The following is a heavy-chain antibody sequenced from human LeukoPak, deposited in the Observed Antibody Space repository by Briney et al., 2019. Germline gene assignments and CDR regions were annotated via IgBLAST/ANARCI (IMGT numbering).Heavy chain of an antibody. J-gene: IGHJ4*02. CDR3: ARAHGPMVRGVIIGY. CDR1: GYTFTGYY. CDR2: INPNSGGT. V-gene: IGHV1-2*02. D-gene: IGHD3-10*01. Sequence: GASVKVSCKASGYTFTGYYMHWVRQAPGQGLEWMGWINPNSGGTNYAQKFQGRVTMTRDTSISTAYMELSRLRSDDTAVYYCARAHGPMVRGVIIGYWGQGTLVTVSS.